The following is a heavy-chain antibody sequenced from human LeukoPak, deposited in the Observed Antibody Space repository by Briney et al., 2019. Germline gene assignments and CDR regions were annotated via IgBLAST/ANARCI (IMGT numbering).Heavy chain of an antibody. D-gene: IGHD1-7*01. Sequence: SETLSLTCAVYGGSFSGYYWSWIRQPPGKGLEWIGEINHSGSTNYNPSLKSRVTISVDTSKNQFSLKLSSVTAADTAVYYCARKGVERTGTPNWFDPWGQGTLVTVSS. CDR1: GGSFSGYY. J-gene: IGHJ5*02. V-gene: IGHV4-34*01. CDR3: ARKGVERTGTPNWFDP. CDR2: INHSGST.